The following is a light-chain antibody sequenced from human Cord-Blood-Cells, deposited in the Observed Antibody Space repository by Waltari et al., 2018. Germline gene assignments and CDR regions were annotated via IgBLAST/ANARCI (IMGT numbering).Light chain of an antibody. CDR2: DVS. CDR1: SSAVGGYNY. Sequence: QSALTKPDSVSGSPGQSITISCTGTSSAVGGYNYVSWYQQHPGKAPKLMIYDVSNRPAGVSNRFSGSKSGNTASLTISGLQAEDEADYYCSSYTSSSTWVFGGGTKLTVL. CDR3: SSYTSSSTWV. V-gene: IGLV2-14*01. J-gene: IGLJ3*02.